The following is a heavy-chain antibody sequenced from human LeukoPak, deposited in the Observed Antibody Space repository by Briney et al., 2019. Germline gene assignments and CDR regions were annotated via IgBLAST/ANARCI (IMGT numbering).Heavy chain of an antibody. Sequence: SETLSLTCTVSGGSISSSSYYWDWIRQPPGKGLEWIGSIYYSGSAYYSPSLKSRVTISIDTSKNQFSLNLRSATAADTAVYYCARDVKAGSGIDYWGQGTLVTVSS. D-gene: IGHD3-10*01. CDR2: IYYSGSA. J-gene: IGHJ4*02. V-gene: IGHV4-39*07. CDR3: ARDVKAGSGIDY. CDR1: GGSISSSSYY.